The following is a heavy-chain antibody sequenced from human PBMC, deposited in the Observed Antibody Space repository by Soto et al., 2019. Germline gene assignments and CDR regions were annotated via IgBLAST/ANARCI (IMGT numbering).Heavy chain of an antibody. D-gene: IGHD3-10*01. CDR3: ARVPVRGVIYFAY. J-gene: IGHJ4*02. V-gene: IGHV4-31*03. Sequence: HVQLQSSGPGLVKPSQTLSLTCTVSGGSISRGGYDWSWIRQHPGTGLGWIGYLYYSGSTYYNPSLKSRVTISVDTSKNQFSLKLSSVTAADTAVYYCARVPVRGVIYFAYWGQGTLVTVSS. CDR2: LYYSGST. CDR1: GGSISRGGYD.